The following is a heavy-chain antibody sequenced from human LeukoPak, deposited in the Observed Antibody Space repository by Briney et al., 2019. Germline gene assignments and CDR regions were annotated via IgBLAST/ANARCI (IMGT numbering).Heavy chain of an antibody. CDR1: GGSISSSSYY. CDR3: ARLGSSSWYFDY. J-gene: IGHJ4*02. Sequence: PSETLSLTCTVSGGSISSSSYYWAWMRQPPGKRLEWIGSIYYSGSTYYNPSLTSRITISADMSKNQFSLKLSSVTAADTAVYYCARLGSSSWYFDYWGQGTLVTVSS. V-gene: IGHV4-39*01. CDR2: IYYSGST. D-gene: IGHD6-13*01.